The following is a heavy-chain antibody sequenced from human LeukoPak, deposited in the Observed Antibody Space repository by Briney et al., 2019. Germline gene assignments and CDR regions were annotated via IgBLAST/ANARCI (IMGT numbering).Heavy chain of an antibody. CDR1: GGSISSYY. CDR3: ARTGGLLWFGELGEEVFWFDP. CDR2: IHYSGST. J-gene: IGHJ5*02. D-gene: IGHD3-10*01. V-gene: IGHV4-59*08. Sequence: SETLSLTCTVSGGSISSYYWSWIRQPPGKGLEWIGYIHYSGSTNYNPSLKSRVTISVDTSKNQFSLKLSSVTAADTAVYYCARTGGLLWFGELGEEVFWFDPWGQGALVTVSS.